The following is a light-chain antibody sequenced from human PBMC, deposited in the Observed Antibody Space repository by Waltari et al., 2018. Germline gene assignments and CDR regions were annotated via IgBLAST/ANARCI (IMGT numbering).Light chain of an antibody. V-gene: IGLV2-14*01. CDR2: EVT. J-gene: IGLJ2*01. Sequence: QSALTQPASVSGSPGQSVTVSCAGTSSDIGAYNYVSWYQQHPREAPRLIIYEVTNRPSGVSDRFSGSKSGDTASLTISGLQADDEAHYYCLSYTTTSTLLFGGGTKLTVL. CDR1: SSDIGAYNY. CDR3: LSYTTTSTLL.